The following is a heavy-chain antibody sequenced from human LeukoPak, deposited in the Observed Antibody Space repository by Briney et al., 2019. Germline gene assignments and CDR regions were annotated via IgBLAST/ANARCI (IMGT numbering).Heavy chain of an antibody. J-gene: IGHJ1*01. CDR2: IKTDGSEK. V-gene: IGHV3-7*01. CDR3: ATYSSLNRREFQY. D-gene: IGHD3-22*01. CDR1: GFTFSNYW. Sequence: GGSLRLSCEGSGFTFSNYWMGWVRQAPGKGLQWVANIKTDGSEKYVDSVKGRFAISRDNAKNSLNLQMNSLRAEDTAVYYCATYSSLNRREFQYWGQGTLLTVSS.